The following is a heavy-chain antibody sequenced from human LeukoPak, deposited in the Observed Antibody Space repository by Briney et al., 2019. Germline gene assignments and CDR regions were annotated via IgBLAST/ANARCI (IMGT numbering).Heavy chain of an antibody. Sequence: ASVKVSCKVSGYTLTELSMHWVRQAPGKGLEWMGGFDPEDGETIYAQKFQGRVTMTTDTSTSTAYMELRSLRSDDTAVYYCARDRWDAFDIWGQGTMVTVSS. V-gene: IGHV1-24*01. CDR3: ARDRWDAFDI. D-gene: IGHD5-24*01. CDR1: GYTLTELS. J-gene: IGHJ3*02. CDR2: FDPEDGET.